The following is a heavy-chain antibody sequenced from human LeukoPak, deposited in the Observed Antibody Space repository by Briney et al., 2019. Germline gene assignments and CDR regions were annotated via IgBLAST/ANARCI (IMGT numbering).Heavy chain of an antibody. V-gene: IGHV3-21*01. CDR1: GFTFSSYS. Sequence: PGGSLRLSCAASGFTFSSYSRNWVRQAPGKGLEWVSSISSSSSYIYYADSVKGRFTISRDNAKNSLYLQMNSLRAEDTAVYYCARAPRPGYSSGWLMDYWGQGTLVTVSS. J-gene: IGHJ4*02. D-gene: IGHD6-19*01. CDR2: ISSSSSYI. CDR3: ARAPRPGYSSGWLMDY.